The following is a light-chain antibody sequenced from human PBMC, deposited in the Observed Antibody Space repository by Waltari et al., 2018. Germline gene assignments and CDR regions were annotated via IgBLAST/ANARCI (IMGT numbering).Light chain of an antibody. V-gene: IGLV2-8*01. J-gene: IGLJ3*02. CDR3: SSYAGSNNLM. CDR1: SSDVGNYNY. Sequence: QSALTQPPSASGSPGQSVTIPCTGSSSDVGNYNYVSWYQQHPGKAPKLMLYEVTKRPSGVPDRFSGSKSGNTASLTVSGLQAEDEADYYCSSYAGSNNLMFGGGTKVTVL. CDR2: EVT.